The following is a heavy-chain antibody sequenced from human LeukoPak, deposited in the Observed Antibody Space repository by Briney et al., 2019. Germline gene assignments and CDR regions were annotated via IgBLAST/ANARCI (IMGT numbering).Heavy chain of an antibody. CDR1: GGSFSGYY. CDR2: INHSGST. D-gene: IGHD5-18*01. Sequence: PSETLSLTCAVYGGSFSGYYWSWIRQPPGKGLEWIGEINHSGSTNYNPSLKSRVTISVDTSKNQFSLKLSSVTAADTAVYYCARGYSDQGSKKDNSFDYWGQGTLVTVSS. V-gene: IGHV4-34*01. CDR3: ARGYSDQGSKKDNSFDY. J-gene: IGHJ4*02.